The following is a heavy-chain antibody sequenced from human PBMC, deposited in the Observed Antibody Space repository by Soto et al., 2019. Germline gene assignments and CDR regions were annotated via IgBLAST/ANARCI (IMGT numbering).Heavy chain of an antibody. CDR1: GFTFSYYW. CDR3: ARGDRGAFDL. J-gene: IGHJ3*01. V-gene: IGHV3-74*01. CDR2: IHSDGSSP. D-gene: IGHD1-26*01. Sequence: EVQLVESGGGLVQPGESLRLSCAASGFTFSYYWMHWVRQAPGKGLVWVSRIHSDGSSPTYADSVKGRFSISRDNARNTVYLQMNSLRAEHTAVYYCARGDRGAFDLWGQGTVLTVSS.